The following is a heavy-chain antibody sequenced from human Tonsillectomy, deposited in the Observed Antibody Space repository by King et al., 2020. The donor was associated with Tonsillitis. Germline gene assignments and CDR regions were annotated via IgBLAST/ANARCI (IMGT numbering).Heavy chain of an antibody. Sequence: QLQESGPGLVKPSETLSLTCTVSGGSISSSSYYWGWIHQPPGKGLEWIGNIYYSGSTYYNPSLKSRVTISVDTSKNQFSLKLNSVTAADTAVYYCAREDTAMVNSFDYWGQGTLVTVSS. J-gene: IGHJ4*02. CDR3: AREDTAMVNSFDY. CDR2: IYYSGST. CDR1: GGSISSSSYY. D-gene: IGHD5-18*01. V-gene: IGHV4-39*01.